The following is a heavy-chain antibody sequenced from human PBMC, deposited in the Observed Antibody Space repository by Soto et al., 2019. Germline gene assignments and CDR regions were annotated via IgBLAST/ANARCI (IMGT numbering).Heavy chain of an antibody. CDR2: INVYNGNT. Sequence: QVQLVQSGAEVKKPGASVKVSCKASGYTFSSYGISWVRQAPGQGLEWMGWINVYNGNTNYAQKLQGRVTMTTDTSTSTAYLDLSSLRSDDPAVYFCARDTSRGEYDYWGQGTLVTVSS. CDR3: ARDTSRGEYDY. J-gene: IGHJ4*02. CDR1: GYTFSSYG. V-gene: IGHV1-18*01. D-gene: IGHD3-10*01.